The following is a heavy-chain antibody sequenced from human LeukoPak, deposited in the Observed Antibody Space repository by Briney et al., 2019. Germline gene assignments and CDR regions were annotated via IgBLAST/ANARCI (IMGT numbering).Heavy chain of an antibody. D-gene: IGHD3-3*02. V-gene: IGHV1-2*02. J-gene: IGHJ4*02. CDR1: GYTFTGYY. CDR3: ARAGRRVLGGTLYYFDY. Sequence: ASVKVSCKASGYTFTGYYMHWVRQAPGQGLEWMGWINPNSGGTKYAQKSQGRVTMTRDTSISSAYMELSRLRSDDTAVYYCARAGRRVLGGTLYYFDYWGQGTLVTVSS. CDR2: INPNSGGT.